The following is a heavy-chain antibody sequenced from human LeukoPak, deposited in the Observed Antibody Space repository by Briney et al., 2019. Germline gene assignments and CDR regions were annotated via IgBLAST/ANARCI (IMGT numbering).Heavy chain of an antibody. CDR2: INPSGGST. CDR3: ARGSTRRIIPPDFDY. J-gene: IGHJ4*02. CDR1: GYTFTSYY. V-gene: IGHV1-46*01. D-gene: IGHD6-6*01. Sequence: ASVKVSCKASGYTFTSYYMHWVRRAPGQGLEWMGIINPSGGSTSYAQKFQGRVTMTRDTSTSTVYMELSSLRSEDTAVYYCARGSTRRIIPPDFDYWGQGTLVTVSS.